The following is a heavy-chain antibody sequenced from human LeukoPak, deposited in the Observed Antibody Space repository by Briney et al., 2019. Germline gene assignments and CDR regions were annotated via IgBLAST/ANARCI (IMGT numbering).Heavy chain of an antibody. Sequence: SQTLSLTCDIAGDSVSGNIVAWNWIRQSPSRGLEWLGRTNYRPKWYNDYAVSVRGRITINPDTSKNRFSLQRDSVTPEDTAVYYCARGSSGSFDYWGQGTLVTVSS. D-gene: IGHD6-19*01. J-gene: IGHJ4*02. CDR2: TNYRPKWYN. CDR3: ARGSSGSFDY. CDR1: GDSVSGNIVA. V-gene: IGHV6-1*01.